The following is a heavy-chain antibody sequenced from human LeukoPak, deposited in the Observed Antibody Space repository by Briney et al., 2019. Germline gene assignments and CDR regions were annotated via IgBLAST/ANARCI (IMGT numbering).Heavy chain of an antibody. J-gene: IGHJ3*02. CDR3: ARSNDFDI. CDR2: IKQDGSEK. CDR1: GFTFSGYW. Sequence: PGGSLRLSCAASGFTFSGYWMSWVRQAPGKGLEWVANIKQDGSEKYYVDSEKGRFTLSRDNAKNSLYLQMNSLRAEDTAVYYCARSNDFDIWGQGTMVTVSS. V-gene: IGHV3-7*05.